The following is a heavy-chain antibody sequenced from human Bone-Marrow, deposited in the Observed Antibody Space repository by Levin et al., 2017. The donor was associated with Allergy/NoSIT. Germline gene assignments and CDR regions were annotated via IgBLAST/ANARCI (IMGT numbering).Heavy chain of an antibody. D-gene: IGHD3-10*01. J-gene: IGHJ6*02. Sequence: PGGSLRLSCAASGFMFHNYAMSWVRQASGKGLEWVSTISPSGRNTYIAESVEGRVTISRDNSKNTLYMQMNSLRAEDTAVYYCAKVYTPNFVRGLMDVWGQGTTVTVSS. CDR1: GFMFHNYA. V-gene: IGHV3-23*01. CDR3: AKVYTPNFVRGLMDV. CDR2: ISPSGRNT.